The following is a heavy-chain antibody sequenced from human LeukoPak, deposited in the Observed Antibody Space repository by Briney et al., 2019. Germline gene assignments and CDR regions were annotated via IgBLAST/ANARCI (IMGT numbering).Heavy chain of an antibody. Sequence: ASVKVSCKASGYTFTSYGISWVRQAPGQGLEWMGWISAYNGNTNYAQKLQGRVTMTTDTSTSTAYMELRSPRSDDTAVYYCARSPVSSSWNPYYFDYWGQGTLVTVSS. CDR2: ISAYNGNT. CDR3: ARSPVSSSWNPYYFDY. J-gene: IGHJ4*02. V-gene: IGHV1-18*01. CDR1: GYTFTSYG. D-gene: IGHD6-13*01.